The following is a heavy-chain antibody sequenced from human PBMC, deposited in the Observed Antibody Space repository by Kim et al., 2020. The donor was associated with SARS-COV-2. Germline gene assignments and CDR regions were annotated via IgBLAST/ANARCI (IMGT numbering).Heavy chain of an antibody. D-gene: IGHD5-18*01. CDR1: GFTVSSNY. CDR2: IYSGGST. Sequence: GGSLRLSCAASGFTVSSNYMSWVRQAPGKGLEWVSVIYSGGSTYYADSVKGRFTISRDNSKNTLYLQMNSLRAEDTAVYYCARGRGYSYPALDGMDVWGQGTTVTVSS. J-gene: IGHJ6*02. CDR3: ARGRGYSYPALDGMDV. V-gene: IGHV3-53*01.